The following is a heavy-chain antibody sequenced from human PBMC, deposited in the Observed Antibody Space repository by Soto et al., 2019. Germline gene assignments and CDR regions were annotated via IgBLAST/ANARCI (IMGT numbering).Heavy chain of an antibody. Sequence: GGSLRLSCAASGFTFSSYAMSWVRQAPGKGLEWVSAISGSGGSTYYADSVKGRFTISRDNSKNTLYLQMNSLRAEDTAVYYCAKGSGDQLGYCSGGSCYAASLDYWGQGTLVTVSS. J-gene: IGHJ4*02. V-gene: IGHV3-23*01. CDR1: GFTFSSYA. D-gene: IGHD2-15*01. CDR3: AKGSGDQLGYCSGGSCYAASLDY. CDR2: ISGSGGST.